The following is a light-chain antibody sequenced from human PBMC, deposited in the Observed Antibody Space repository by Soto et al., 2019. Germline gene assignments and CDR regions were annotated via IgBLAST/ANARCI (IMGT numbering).Light chain of an antibody. J-gene: IGKJ5*01. CDR2: AAS. CDR3: LQRTTWPPVT. Sequence: EIVLTQSPATLSLSPGEGATLSCRASQSVTTRFAWYQQKPGQAPRLLIYAASTRAPGIPARFSGSGSATDFTLTISSLEPEDCAIYYCLQRTTWPPVTFGPGTRLEI. V-gene: IGKV3-11*01. CDR1: QSVTTR.